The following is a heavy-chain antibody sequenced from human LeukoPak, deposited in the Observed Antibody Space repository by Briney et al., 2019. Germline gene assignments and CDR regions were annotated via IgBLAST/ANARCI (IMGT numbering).Heavy chain of an antibody. D-gene: IGHD6-13*01. CDR1: GFSFSTYS. CDR2: ISRNSHYI. V-gene: IGHV3-21*06. Sequence: GGSLRLSCAASGFSFSTYSMNWVRQAPGKGLELVSSISRNSHYIYYADSMRGRFTISRDNSKNSLYLQMNSLKPEDTAVYYCARVAEVAAFDSWGQGTLDSLPS. CDR3: ARVAEVAAFDS. J-gene: IGHJ4*02.